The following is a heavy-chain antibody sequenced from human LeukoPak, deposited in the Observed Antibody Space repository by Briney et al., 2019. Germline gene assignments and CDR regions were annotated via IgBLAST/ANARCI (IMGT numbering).Heavy chain of an antibody. J-gene: IGHJ4*02. Sequence: SETLSLTCAVYGGSFSGYYWSWIRQPPGKGLEWIGEINHSGSTNYNPSLKSRVTISVDTSKNQFSLKLNSLTTADTAVYYCTRGAGRLIDYWGQGILVTVSS. CDR3: TRGAGRLIDY. D-gene: IGHD3-16*01. CDR2: INHSGST. CDR1: GGSFSGYY. V-gene: IGHV4-34*01.